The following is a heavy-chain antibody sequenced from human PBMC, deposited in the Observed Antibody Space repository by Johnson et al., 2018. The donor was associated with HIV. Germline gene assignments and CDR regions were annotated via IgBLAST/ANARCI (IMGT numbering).Heavy chain of an antibody. Sequence: VQLVESGGGVVQPGRSLRLSCAASGFSFSSYAMHWVRQSPGKGLEWVAVISFDGGDKYYADSVKGRFTISRDNSKSTFFLQMNSLTPEDTGVYYCAKERRAPRAFDIWGQGT. CDR3: AKERRAPRAFDI. J-gene: IGHJ3*02. CDR1: GFSFSSYA. CDR2: ISFDGGDK. V-gene: IGHV3-30*18.